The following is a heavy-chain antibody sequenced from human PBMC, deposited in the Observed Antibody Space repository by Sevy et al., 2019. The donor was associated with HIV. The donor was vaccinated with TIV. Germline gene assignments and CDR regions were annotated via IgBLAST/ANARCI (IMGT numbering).Heavy chain of an antibody. CDR3: ARDSDGCGHYYLDYFDY. CDR1: GYIFTDYP. CDR2: IRTSNREK. D-gene: IGHD3-22*01. J-gene: IGHJ4*02. V-gene: IGHV1-18*01. Sequence: ASVKVSCKASGYIFTDYPICWVRQAPGQGLEWMGCIRTSNREKKYTQKLQGRAIMTTDTSTSTVYMDMRNLRSDDTAVYYCARDSDGCGHYYLDYFDYWGQGTLVTVSS.